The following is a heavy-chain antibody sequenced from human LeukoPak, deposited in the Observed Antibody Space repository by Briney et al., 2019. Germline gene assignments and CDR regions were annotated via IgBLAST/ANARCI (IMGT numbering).Heavy chain of an antibody. CDR1: GFTFSSYG. V-gene: IGHV3-33*06. CDR3: AKDVSQAAGTDY. CDR2: IWYDGSNK. D-gene: IGHD6-13*01. Sequence: GRSLRLSCAASGFTFSSYGMQWVRQAPGKGLEWVAVIWYDGSNKYYADSVKGRFTISRDNSKNTLYLQMNSLRAEDTAVYYRAKDVSQAAGTDYWGQGTLVTVSS. J-gene: IGHJ4*02.